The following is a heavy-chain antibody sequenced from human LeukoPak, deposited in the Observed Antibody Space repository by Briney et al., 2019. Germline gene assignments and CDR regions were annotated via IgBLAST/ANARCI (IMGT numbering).Heavy chain of an antibody. V-gene: IGHV4-34*01. Sequence: SETLSLTCAVYGGSFSGYYWSWIRQPPGKGLEWIGEINHSGSTNYNPSLKSRVTISVDTPKNQFSLKLSSVTAADTAVYYCARLGPYGSGSFRPNYYYYYMDVWGKGTTVTISS. CDR1: GGSFSGYY. D-gene: IGHD3-10*01. J-gene: IGHJ6*03. CDR3: ARLGPYGSGSFRPNYYYYYMDV. CDR2: INHSGST.